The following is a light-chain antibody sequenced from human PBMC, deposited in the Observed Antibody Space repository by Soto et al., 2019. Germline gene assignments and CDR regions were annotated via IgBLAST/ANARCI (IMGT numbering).Light chain of an antibody. CDR2: GAS. Sequence: EIVLTQSPGTLSLSPGERATLSCRASQSVSSSYLAWYQQKPGPAPRLLIYGASSRATGIPDRFSCSGSGTDFTLTISRMEPEDFAVYYCQQYGSSPPGWTFGQGTKVEIK. CDR1: QSVSSSY. J-gene: IGKJ1*01. CDR3: QQYGSSPPGWT. V-gene: IGKV3-20*01.